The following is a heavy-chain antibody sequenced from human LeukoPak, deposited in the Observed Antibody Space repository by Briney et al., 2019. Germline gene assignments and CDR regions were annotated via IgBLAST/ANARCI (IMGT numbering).Heavy chain of an antibody. D-gene: IGHD7-27*01. CDR1: GFTFSSYT. CDR2: ITTGDGNT. V-gene: IGHV3-23*01. Sequence: GGSLRLSRTASGFTFSSYTMTWVRQAPGKGLKWVSTITTGDGNTYYADSVKGRFTVSRDDSKNTLYLQMNSLRAEDTAVYYCAKDGGLWVSAHWGDSWGRGTLVTVSS. J-gene: IGHJ4*02. CDR3: AKDGGLWVSAHWGDS.